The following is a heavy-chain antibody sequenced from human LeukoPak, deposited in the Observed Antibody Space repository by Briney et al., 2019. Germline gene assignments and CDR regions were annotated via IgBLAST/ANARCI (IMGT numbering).Heavy chain of an antibody. D-gene: IGHD6-6*01. CDR3: ARTLIAPRQNCFDY. V-gene: IGHV4-59*01. CDR1: GGSISSYY. CDR2: IYYSGST. J-gene: IGHJ4*02. Sequence: SETLSLTCTVSGGSISSYYWSWIRQPPGKGLEWIGYIYYSGSTNYNPSLKSRVTMSVDTSKNQFSLNLSSVTAADTAVYYCARTLIAPRQNCFDYWGQGTLVTVSS.